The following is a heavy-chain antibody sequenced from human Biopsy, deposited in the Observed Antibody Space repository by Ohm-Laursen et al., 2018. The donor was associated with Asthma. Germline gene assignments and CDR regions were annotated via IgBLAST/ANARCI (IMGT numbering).Heavy chain of an antibody. V-gene: IGHV4-31*03. Sequence: TLSLTCTVSYGSITSGGYYWTWIRQHPGKGLEWIGFIYYSGSTYYNPSLKSRVSISIDTSKNQFSLKLSSVTAADTAVYYCARAQDYYDSRGYYRSFDYWGQGTLVPVPS. CDR2: IYYSGST. J-gene: IGHJ4*02. CDR1: YGSITSGGYY. D-gene: IGHD3-22*01. CDR3: ARAQDYYDSRGYYRSFDY.